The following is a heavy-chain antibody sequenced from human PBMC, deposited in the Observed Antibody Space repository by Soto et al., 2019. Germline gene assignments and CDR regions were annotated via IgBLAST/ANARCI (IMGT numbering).Heavy chain of an antibody. Sequence: QVQLVESGGGVVQPGRSLRLSCAASGFTFSSYGMHWVRQAPGKGLEWVAVISYDGSNKYYADSVKGRFTISRDNSKNTLYLQMNSLRAEDTAVYYCAKDRIVWNYFDYWGQGTLVTVSS. CDR2: ISYDGSNK. CDR3: AKDRIVWNYFDY. V-gene: IGHV3-30*18. CDR1: GFTFSSYG. D-gene: IGHD1-26*01. J-gene: IGHJ4*02.